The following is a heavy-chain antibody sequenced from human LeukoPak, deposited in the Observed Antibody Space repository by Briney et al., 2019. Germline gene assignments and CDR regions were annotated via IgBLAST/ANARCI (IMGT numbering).Heavy chain of an antibody. D-gene: IGHD3-3*01. V-gene: IGHV4-39*07. CDR3: ARLARFLEWGRDY. CDR2: INHSGST. Sequence: PSETLSLTCTVSGGSISSGGYYWSWIRQPPGKGLEWIGEINHSGSTNYNPSLKSRVTISVDTSKNQFSLKLSSVTAADTAVYYCARLARFLEWGRDYWGQGTLVTVSS. CDR1: GGSISSGGYY. J-gene: IGHJ4*02.